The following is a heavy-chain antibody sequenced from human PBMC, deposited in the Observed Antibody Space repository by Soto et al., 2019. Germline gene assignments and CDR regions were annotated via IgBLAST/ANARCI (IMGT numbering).Heavy chain of an antibody. CDR2: IYSGGST. Sequence: EVQLVESGGGLVQPGGSLRLSCAASGFTVSSNYMSWVRQAPGKGLEWVSVIYSGGSTYYADSVKGRFTISRDNSKNTLYLQMNSLRAEDTAVYYCARAHDYGDHIDYWDQGTLVTVSS. J-gene: IGHJ4*02. CDR3: ARAHDYGDHIDY. CDR1: GFTVSSNY. D-gene: IGHD4-17*01. V-gene: IGHV3-66*01.